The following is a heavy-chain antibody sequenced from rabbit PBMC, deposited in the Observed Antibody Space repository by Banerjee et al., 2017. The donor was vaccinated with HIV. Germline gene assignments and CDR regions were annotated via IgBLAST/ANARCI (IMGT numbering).Heavy chain of an antibody. Sequence: QSLEESGGDLVKPGASLTLTCTASGFSFSSSYWICWVRQAPGKGLEWIACIYVGNSGSTYYASWAKGRFTISKTSSTTVTLRMTSLTAADTATYFCARASNGWGYADLWGPGTLVTVS. CDR1: GFSFSSSYW. D-gene: IGHD6-1*01. J-gene: IGHJ4*01. CDR2: IYVGNSGST. CDR3: ARASNGWGYADL. V-gene: IGHV1S40*01.